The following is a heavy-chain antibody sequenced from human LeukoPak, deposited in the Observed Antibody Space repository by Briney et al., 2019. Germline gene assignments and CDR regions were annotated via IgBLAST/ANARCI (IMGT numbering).Heavy chain of an antibody. V-gene: IGHV1-2*02. CDR3: ARALLGSWSYPLGYGGGYYYGMDV. J-gene: IGHJ6*02. CDR2: INPNSGGT. CDR1: GYTFTGYY. Sequence: ASVKVSCKASGYTFTGYYMHWVRQAPGQGLEWMGWINPNSGGTNYAQKFQGRVTMSRDTSISTAYMELSRLRSDDTAVYYCARALLGSWSYPLGYGGGYYYGMDVWGQGTTVTVSS. D-gene: IGHD1-26*01.